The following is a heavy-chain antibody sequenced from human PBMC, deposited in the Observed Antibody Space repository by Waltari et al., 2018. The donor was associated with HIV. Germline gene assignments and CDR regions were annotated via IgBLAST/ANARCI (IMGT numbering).Heavy chain of an antibody. CDR3: ARGSIVLVPAATNYFDY. J-gene: IGHJ4*02. CDR2: INHRGST. CDR1: GASCSGSS. Sequence: QVQLQQWGAGLLKPSETLSLTCAVYGASCSGSSWTWIRQPPGKGLEWIGEINHRGSTNYNPSLKSRVTISVDTSKNQFSLKLSSVTAADTAVYYCARGSIVLVPAATNYFDYWGQGTLVTVSS. V-gene: IGHV4-34*01. D-gene: IGHD2-2*01.